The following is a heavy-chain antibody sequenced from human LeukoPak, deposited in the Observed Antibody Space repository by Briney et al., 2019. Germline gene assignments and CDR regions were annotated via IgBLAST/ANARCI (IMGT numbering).Heavy chain of an antibody. V-gene: IGHV3-7*03. J-gene: IGHJ4*02. CDR1: GFTFSNYW. Sequence: GGSLRLSCAASGFTFSNYWMSWVRQAPGKGLGRVANIKLDGSEKYYVDSVKGRFTISRDNAKNSLYLQMNGLRTEDTAVYYCSRGNDYGDPYPNDFWGQGTLVTVSS. CDR3: SRGNDYGDPYPNDF. CDR2: IKLDGSEK. D-gene: IGHD4-17*01.